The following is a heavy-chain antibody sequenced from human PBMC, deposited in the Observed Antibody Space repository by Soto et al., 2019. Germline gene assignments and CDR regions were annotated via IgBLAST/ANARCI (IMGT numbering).Heavy chain of an antibody. CDR3: ARVRQIYYYYDMDV. J-gene: IGHJ6*02. Sequence: GGSLRLSCAASSFTFSTYRMNWVRQAPGKGLEWVAYISATSNTIYYADSVKGRFTIFRDNARDSLYLQMHSLRDEDMAVYYCARVRQIYYYYDMDVWGQGTTVTVSS. V-gene: IGHV3-48*02. CDR1: SFTFSTYR. CDR2: ISATSNTI.